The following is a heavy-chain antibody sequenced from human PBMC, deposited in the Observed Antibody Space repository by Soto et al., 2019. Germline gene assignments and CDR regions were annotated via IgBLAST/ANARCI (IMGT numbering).Heavy chain of an antibody. CDR3: ARRYLAFDY. V-gene: IGHV4-39*01. J-gene: IGHJ4*02. D-gene: IGHD1-20*01. Sequence: PSETLSLTCTVSGGSISSSSYYWGWIRQPPGKGLEWIGSIYYSGSTYYNPSLKSRVTISVDTSKNQFSLKLRSVTAADTAVYYCARRYLAFDYWGQGTLVTVS. CDR2: IYYSGST. CDR1: GGSISSSSYY.